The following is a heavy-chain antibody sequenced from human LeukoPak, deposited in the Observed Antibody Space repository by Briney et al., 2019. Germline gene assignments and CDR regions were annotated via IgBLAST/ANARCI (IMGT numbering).Heavy chain of an antibody. CDR2: ISYDGSNK. Sequence: PGGSLRLSCAASGFTFSSYAMHWVHQAPGERLEWVAVISYDGSNKYYADSVKGRFTISRDNSKNTLYLQMNSLRAEDTAVYYCARDSYGAHFDYWGQGTLVTVSS. J-gene: IGHJ4*02. V-gene: IGHV3-30*04. CDR1: GFTFSSYA. CDR3: ARDSYGAHFDY. D-gene: IGHD3-10*01.